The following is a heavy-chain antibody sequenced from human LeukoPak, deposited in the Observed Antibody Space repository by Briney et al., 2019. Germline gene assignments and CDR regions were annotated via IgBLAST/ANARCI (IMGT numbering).Heavy chain of an antibody. CDR3: ARAPAIVVVPAANYYYYGMDV. Sequence: SQTLSLTCTVSGGSTSSGSYYWSWIRQPAGKGLEGIWRIYTSGSTNYTPSLKSRVTISVDTSKNQFSLKLSSVTAADTAVYYCARAPAIVVVPAANYYYYGMDVWGQGTTVTVSS. V-gene: IGHV4-61*02. CDR1: GGSTSSGSYY. J-gene: IGHJ6*02. D-gene: IGHD2-2*01. CDR2: IYTSGST.